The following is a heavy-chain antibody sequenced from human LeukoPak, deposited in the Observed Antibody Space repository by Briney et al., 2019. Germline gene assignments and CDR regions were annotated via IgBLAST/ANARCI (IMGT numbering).Heavy chain of an antibody. CDR2: IRSKANSYAT. CDR1: EFTFSGSA. Sequence: PGGSLRLSCAASEFTFSGSAMHWVRQASGKGLEWVGRIRSKANSYATAYAASVKGRFTISRDDSKNTAYLQMNSLKTEDTAVYYCTRHDYTTMPSPGYYGMDVWGQGTTVTVSS. CDR3: TRHDYTTMPSPGYYGMDV. D-gene: IGHD2-2*01. J-gene: IGHJ6*02. V-gene: IGHV3-73*01.